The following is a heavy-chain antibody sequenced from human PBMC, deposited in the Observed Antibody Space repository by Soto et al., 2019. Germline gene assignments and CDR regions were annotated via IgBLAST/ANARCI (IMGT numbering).Heavy chain of an antibody. J-gene: IGHJ4*02. CDR1: GFTVDDYA. Sequence: GGPLRLSCAASGFTVDDYAMHWVRQAPGKGLEWVSGISWNSETIDYADSVKGRFTISRDNAKSSLFLQMNSLRPDDTALYYCAKDMKWGGMTTIHYFDSWGQGTLVTVSS. CDR2: ISWNSETI. V-gene: IGHV3-9*01. D-gene: IGHD4-17*01. CDR3: AKDMKWGGMTTIHYFDS.